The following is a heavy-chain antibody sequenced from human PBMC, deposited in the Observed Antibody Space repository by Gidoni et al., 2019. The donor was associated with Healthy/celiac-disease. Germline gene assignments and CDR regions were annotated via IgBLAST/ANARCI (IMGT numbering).Heavy chain of an antibody. CDR1: GGSFSGYY. CDR2: INHSGST. CDR3: ARGTSARPYYGSGTGYYYYGMDV. Sequence: QVQLQQWGAGLLKPSETLSLTCAVYGGSFSGYYWSWLRQPPGKGLEWIGEINHSGSTTSRPSLKSLVTISVDTSKNQFSLKLSSVTAADTAVYYCARGTSARPYYGSGTGYYYYGMDVWGQGTTVTVSS. D-gene: IGHD3-10*01. J-gene: IGHJ6*02. V-gene: IGHV4-34*01.